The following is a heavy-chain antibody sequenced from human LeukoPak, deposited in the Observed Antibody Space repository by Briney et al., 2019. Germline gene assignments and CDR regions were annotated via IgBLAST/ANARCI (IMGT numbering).Heavy chain of an antibody. D-gene: IGHD3-16*02. V-gene: IGHV3-49*03. Sequence: GGSLRLSCTASGFTFGNYAMSWFRQAPGKGVECIGSVRSNGDGGPTESAASVKGIFIISRDDSKSIAYLQMDSLKTEDTAVYYCARGGYQFEHWGQGTLVTVSS. CDR3: ARGGYQFEH. J-gene: IGHJ1*01. CDR1: GFTFGNYA. CDR2: VRSNGDGGPT.